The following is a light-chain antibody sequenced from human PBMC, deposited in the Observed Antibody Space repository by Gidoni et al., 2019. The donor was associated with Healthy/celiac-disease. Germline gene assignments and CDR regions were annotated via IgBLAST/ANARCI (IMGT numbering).Light chain of an antibody. CDR3: QSYDSSLSEV. V-gene: IGLV1-40*01. CDR2: GNS. J-gene: IGLJ1*01. CDR1: SSSIGAGYD. Sequence: QSVLTQPPSVSGAPGQRVTISCTGSSSSIGAGYDVHWYQQLPGTAPKLLIYGNSNRPSGVPDRFSGSKSGTSASLAITGLQAEDEADYYCQSYDSSLSEVFGTGTKVTVL.